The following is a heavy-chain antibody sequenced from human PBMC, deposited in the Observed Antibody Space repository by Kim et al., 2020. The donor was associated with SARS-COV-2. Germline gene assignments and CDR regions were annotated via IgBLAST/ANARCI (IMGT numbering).Heavy chain of an antibody. V-gene: IGHV3-11*03. Sequence: PESGKGRHTISRDNAQNSLYLQMNGLRAEDTAVYYCASGKAHYYYDVDVWGQGTTVTVSS. J-gene: IGHJ6*02. CDR3: ASGKAHYYYDVDV. D-gene: IGHD1-26*01.